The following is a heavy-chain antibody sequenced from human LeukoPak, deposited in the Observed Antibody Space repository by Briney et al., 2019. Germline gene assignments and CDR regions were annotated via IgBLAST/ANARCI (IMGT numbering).Heavy chain of an antibody. Sequence: GGSLRLSCAASGFTFSSYAMSWVRQAPGRGLEWVSAISGSGGSTYYADSVKGRFTISRDNSKNTLYLQMNSLRAEDTAVYYCAKVRRSTTVKRDAFDIWGQGTMVTVSS. J-gene: IGHJ3*02. D-gene: IGHD4-17*01. CDR3: AKVRRSTTVKRDAFDI. CDR2: ISGSGGST. V-gene: IGHV3-23*01. CDR1: GFTFSSYA.